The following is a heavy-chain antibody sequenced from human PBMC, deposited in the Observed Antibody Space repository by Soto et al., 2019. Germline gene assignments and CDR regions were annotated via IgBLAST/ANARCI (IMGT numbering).Heavy chain of an antibody. CDR3: PRRPNPGSYPWCFDY. D-gene: IGHD3-10*01. Sequence: PSETLSLTCIVSGDSISSSSYYWVWIRQPPGKGLEWLGSIYYSGTTYYNPSLKSRVTISIDTSKNQFSLKVSSLTAADTAVYYFPRRPNPGSYPWCFDYWGQGTLVTVSS. CDR1: GDSISSSSYY. CDR2: IYYSGTT. V-gene: IGHV4-39*01. J-gene: IGHJ4*02.